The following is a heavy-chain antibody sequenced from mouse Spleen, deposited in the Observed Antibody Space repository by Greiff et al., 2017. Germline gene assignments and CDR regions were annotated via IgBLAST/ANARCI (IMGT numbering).Heavy chain of an antibody. D-gene: IGHD1-1*01. V-gene: IGHV5-15*01. Sequence: EVKLVESGGGLVKPGGSLKLSCAASGFTFSDYGMAWVRQAPGKGPEWVAFISNLAYSIYYADTVTGRFTISRENAKNTLYLEMSSLRSEDTAMYYCARRDYDGSPFAYWGQGTLVTVSA. CDR3: ARRDYDGSPFAY. J-gene: IGHJ3*01. CDR1: GFTFSDYG. CDR2: ISNLAYSI.